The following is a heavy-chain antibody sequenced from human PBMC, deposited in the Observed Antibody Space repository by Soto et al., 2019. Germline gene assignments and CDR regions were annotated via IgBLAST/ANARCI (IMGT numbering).Heavy chain of an antibody. CDR3: AKGTWGSGWPNDAFDL. V-gene: IGHV3-23*01. CDR2: ISGSGGST. Sequence: EVQLLESGGGLVQPGGSLRLSCAASGFTFSSYAMSWVRQAPGKGLEWVSAISGSGGSTYYEDSVKGRFTISRDNSKKTLYMQMNSLRVEDTAVYYCAKGTWGSGWPNDAFDLWGQGTMVTVSS. CDR1: GFTFSSYA. J-gene: IGHJ3*01. D-gene: IGHD6-19*01.